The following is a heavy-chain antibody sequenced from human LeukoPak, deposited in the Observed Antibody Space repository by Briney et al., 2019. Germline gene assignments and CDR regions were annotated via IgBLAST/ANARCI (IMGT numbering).Heavy chain of an antibody. CDR3: VSREWRSGYFLFDS. D-gene: IGHD3-22*01. Sequence: GASVKVSCKASGYTFTDYYMHWVRQAPGQGLEWMGWINPNSGGTNYAQRFQGRVTMTRGTSISTAYMELSRLRSDDTAVYYCVSREWRSGYFLFDSWGQGTLVTVSS. V-gene: IGHV1-2*02. CDR1: GYTFTDYY. CDR2: INPNSGGT. J-gene: IGHJ4*02.